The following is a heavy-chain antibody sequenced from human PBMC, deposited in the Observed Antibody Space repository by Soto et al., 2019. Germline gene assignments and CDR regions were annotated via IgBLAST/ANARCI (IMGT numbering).Heavy chain of an antibody. CDR3: ARYIRSGCTKNWFDP. D-gene: IGHD6-19*01. CDR2: IWYDGSNK. CDR1: GFTFSSYG. J-gene: IGHJ5*02. V-gene: IGHV3-33*01. Sequence: GGSLRLSCAASGFTFSSYGMHWVRQAPGKGLEWVAVIWYDGSNKYYADSVKGRFTISRDNSKNTLYLQMNSLRAEDTAVYYCARYIRSGCTKNWFDPCSQGSLDPVSA.